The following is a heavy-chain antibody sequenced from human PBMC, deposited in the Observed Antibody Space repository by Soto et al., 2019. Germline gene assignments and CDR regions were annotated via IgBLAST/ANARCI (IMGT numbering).Heavy chain of an antibody. CDR3: VRDRGSPDSFNV. J-gene: IGHJ3*01. V-gene: IGHV3-74*01. D-gene: IGHD3-16*01. CDR2: INSDGSTN. Sequence: EVQVVESGGGLVQPGESLRLSCAASGFPFTPFWMHWVRQAPGKGLVWLSHINSDGSTNVYADSVKGRFTISRDNAKNTLYLQMNSLKAEDTAVYYCVRDRGSPDSFNVWGRGTIVTVSS. CDR1: GFPFTPFW.